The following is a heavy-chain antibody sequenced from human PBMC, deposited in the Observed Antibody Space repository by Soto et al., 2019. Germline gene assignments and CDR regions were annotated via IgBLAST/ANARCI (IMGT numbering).Heavy chain of an antibody. D-gene: IGHD3-22*01. Sequence: SETLSLTCTVSGGSPSGRCWSWVRQSPGKGLEWIGYFCYTGSTNYNPSLKSRVTISVDRSKTQCSLKLTSVTAADTAVYYCAKSHYDSSGSYLIDHWCPGTLLTVFS. CDR2: FCYTGST. CDR1: GGSPSGRC. J-gene: IGHJ5*02. CDR3: AKSHYDSSGSYLIDH. V-gene: IGHV4-59*01.